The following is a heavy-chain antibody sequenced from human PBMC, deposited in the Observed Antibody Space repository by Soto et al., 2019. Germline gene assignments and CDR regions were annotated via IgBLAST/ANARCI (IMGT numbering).Heavy chain of an antibody. Sequence: QVQLVQSGAEVKKPGSSVKVSCKASGGTFSSYGISWVRQAPGQGLEWMGWISAYNGNTNYAQKLQGRVTMTTDTSTSTAYMELRSLRSDDTAVYYCARLSSTATLDYFDYWGQGTLVTVSS. CDR1: GGTFSSYG. D-gene: IGHD2-15*01. CDR3: ARLSSTATLDYFDY. CDR2: ISAYNGNT. J-gene: IGHJ4*02. V-gene: IGHV1-18*01.